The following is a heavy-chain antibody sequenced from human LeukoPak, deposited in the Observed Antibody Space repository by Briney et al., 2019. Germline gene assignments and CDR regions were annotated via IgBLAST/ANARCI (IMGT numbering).Heavy chain of an antibody. D-gene: IGHD5-18*01. J-gene: IGHJ4*02. CDR3: AKDRRYSYGSFDY. CDR1: GFTFSSYA. CDR2: ISGSGGNT. Sequence: PGGSLRLSCAASGFTFSSYAMSWVRQAPGKGLEWVSAISGSGGNTYYADSVKGRFTISRDNSKNTLYLQMNSLRAEDTAVYYCAKDRRYSYGSFDYWGQGTLVTVSS. V-gene: IGHV3-23*01.